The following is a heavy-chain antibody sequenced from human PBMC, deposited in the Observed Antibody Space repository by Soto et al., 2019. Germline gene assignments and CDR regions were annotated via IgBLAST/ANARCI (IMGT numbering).Heavy chain of an antibody. CDR3: AKDGYCNGGSCYLYYLDH. D-gene: IGHD2-15*01. V-gene: IGHV3-23*01. J-gene: IGHJ4*02. CDR2: ISFGGGNT. CDR1: GFTFSDYA. Sequence: GGSLRLSCVVSGFTFSDYAMTWVRQTPGKGLEWVATISFGGGNTYYADSVEGRFTISRDNSKNTLFLQMHSLSAEDTAVYYCAKDGYCNGGSCYLYYLDHWGQGTPVTVAS.